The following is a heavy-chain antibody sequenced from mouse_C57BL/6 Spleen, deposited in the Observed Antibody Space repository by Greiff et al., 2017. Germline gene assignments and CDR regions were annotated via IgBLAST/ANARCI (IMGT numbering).Heavy chain of an antibody. V-gene: IGHV2-6-1*01. D-gene: IGHD1-1*02. J-gene: IGHJ4*01. CDR3: VRQSLWGPFMGY. CDR1: GFSLTSYG. CDR2: IWSDGST. Sequence: QVHVKQSGPGLVAPSQSLSITCTVSGFSLTSYGVHWVRQPPGKGLEWLVVIWSDGSTTYNSALKSRLSISKDNSKSQVFLKMNSLQTDATAMYYCVRQSLWGPFMGYWGQGTSVTVSS.